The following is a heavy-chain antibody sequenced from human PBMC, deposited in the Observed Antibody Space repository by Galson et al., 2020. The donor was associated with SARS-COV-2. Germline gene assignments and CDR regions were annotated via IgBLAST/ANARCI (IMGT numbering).Heavy chain of an antibody. D-gene: IGHD2-8*02. CDR1: GTTLSRHC. V-gene: IGHV4-59*11. J-gene: IGHJ4*02. CDR2: MLNNDFT. CDR3: ATSTGWPGLDF. Sequence: SETLSLTCSVSGTTLSRHCIWVRQPPGKGLEWIGYMLNNDFTRYNPSLKSRVDISGDTSKNQFFLRLTSMTTADTATYYCATSTGWPGLDFWGQGTLVTVSS.